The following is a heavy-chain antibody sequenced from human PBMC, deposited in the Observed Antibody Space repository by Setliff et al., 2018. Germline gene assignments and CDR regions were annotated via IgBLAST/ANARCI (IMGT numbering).Heavy chain of an antibody. Sequence: KPSETLSLTCAVSGYSISSGYFWGWIRQPPGKGLEWIGSIYHSGKTYYNPSLKSRVTLSVDTSKNQFSLKLSSVTAADTAVYYCARLLAGTGGFFYYGVDVWGQGTTVPSP. CDR3: ARLLAGTGGFFYYGVDV. CDR1: GYSISSGYF. J-gene: IGHJ6*02. V-gene: IGHV4-38-2*01. D-gene: IGHD6-19*01. CDR2: IYHSGKT.